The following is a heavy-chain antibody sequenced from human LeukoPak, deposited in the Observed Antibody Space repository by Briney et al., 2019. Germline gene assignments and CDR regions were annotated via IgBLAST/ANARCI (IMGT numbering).Heavy chain of an antibody. D-gene: IGHD6-19*01. CDR2: INPNSGGT. V-gene: IGHV1-2*02. J-gene: IGHJ6*02. CDR1: GYTFTGYY. Sequence: EASVKVSCKTSGYTFTGYYMHWVRQAPGQGLEWMGWINPNSGGTNYAQKFQGRVTMTRDTSISTAYMELSSLRSEDTAVYYCAFSVAGIRYYYYGMDVWGQGTTVTVSS. CDR3: AFSVAGIRYYYYGMDV.